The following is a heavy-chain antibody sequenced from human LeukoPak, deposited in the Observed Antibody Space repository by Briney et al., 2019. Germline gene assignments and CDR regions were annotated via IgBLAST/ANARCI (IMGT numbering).Heavy chain of an antibody. D-gene: IGHD3-10*01. J-gene: IGHJ4*02. V-gene: IGHV3-21*01. Sequence: RSGGSLRLSCAASGFTFSSYSMNWVRQAPGKGLEWVSSISSSSSYIYYADSVKGRFTISRDKAKNSLYLQMNSLRAEDTAVYYCARSLLPASQYYYGSGSYYDFDYWGQGTLVTVSS. CDR3: ARSLLPASQYYYGSGSYYDFDY. CDR2: ISSSSSYI. CDR1: GFTFSSYS.